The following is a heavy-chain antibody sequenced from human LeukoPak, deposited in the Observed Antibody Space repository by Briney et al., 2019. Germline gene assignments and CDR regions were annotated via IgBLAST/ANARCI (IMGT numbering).Heavy chain of an antibody. CDR1: GFTFSSYG. J-gene: IGHJ6*02. CDR2: ISYDGSNK. Sequence: TGGSLRLSCAASGFTFSSYGMHWVRQAPGKGLEWVAVISYDGSNKYYADSVKGRFTISRDNSKNTLYLQMNSLRAEDTAVYYCAKDKSSSRFGYYYGMDVWGQGTTVTVSS. V-gene: IGHV3-30*18. D-gene: IGHD6-13*01. CDR3: AKDKSSSRFGYYYGMDV.